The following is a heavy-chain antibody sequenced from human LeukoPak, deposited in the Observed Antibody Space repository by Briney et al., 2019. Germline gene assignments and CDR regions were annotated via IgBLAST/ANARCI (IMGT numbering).Heavy chain of an antibody. CDR3: SRGSYQFDY. V-gene: IGHV3-49*03. CDR2: IKSKPYGGTT. J-gene: IGHJ4*02. D-gene: IGHD1-26*01. CDR1: GFTFGDYA. Sequence: SLRLFCTASGFTFGDYAMSWFRQAPGKGLEWIGFIKSKPYGGTTDYAASVKDRFTISRDDSKSIAYLQMNSLKTEDTAVYYCSRGSYQFDYWGQGILVTVSS.